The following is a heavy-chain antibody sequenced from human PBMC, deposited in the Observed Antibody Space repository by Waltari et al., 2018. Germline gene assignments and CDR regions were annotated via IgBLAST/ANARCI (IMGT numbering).Heavy chain of an antibody. CDR1: GGSISSYY. Sequence: QVQLQESGPGLVKPSETLSLTCTVSGGSISSYYWSWIRQPPGKGLEWIGYIYYSGITNYNPSLKSRVTISVDTSKNQFSLKLSSVTAADTAVYYCARDTPHYYYGMDVWGQGTTVTVSS. CDR3: ARDTPHYYYGMDV. J-gene: IGHJ6*02. CDR2: IYYSGIT. V-gene: IGHV4-59*01.